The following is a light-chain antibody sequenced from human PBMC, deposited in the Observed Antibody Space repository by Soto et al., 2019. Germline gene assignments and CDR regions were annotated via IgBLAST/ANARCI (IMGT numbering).Light chain of an antibody. CDR1: QTVYTW. J-gene: IGKJ4*01. CDR2: EAS. CDR3: QQYSSYPALT. V-gene: IGKV1-5*03. Sequence: DIQMTQSPSTLSASIGDRVTITCRASQTVYTWLAWYQQKPGTAPKLLIYEASTLHSGVPSRFTGSGSGTEFTLVISRLQPDDFATYYCQQYSSYPALTFGGGTKVDIK.